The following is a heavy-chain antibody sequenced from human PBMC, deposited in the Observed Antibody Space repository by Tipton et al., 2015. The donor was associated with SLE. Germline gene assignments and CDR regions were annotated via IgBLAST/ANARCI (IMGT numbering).Heavy chain of an antibody. J-gene: IGHJ4*02. CDR3: ARTQYTFGGVIAPFDY. Sequence: TLSLTCAVYGGSFSGYYWSWIRQPPGKGLEWIGEINHSGSTNYNPSHKSRVTISVDTSKNQFSLKLSSVTAADTAVYYCARTQYTFGGVIAPFDYWGQGTLVTVSS. CDR1: GGSFSGYY. V-gene: IGHV4-34*01. D-gene: IGHD3-16*02. CDR2: INHSGST.